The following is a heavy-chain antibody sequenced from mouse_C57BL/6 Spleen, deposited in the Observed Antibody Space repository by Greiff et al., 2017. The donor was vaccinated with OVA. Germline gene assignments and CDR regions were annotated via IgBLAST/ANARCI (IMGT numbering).Heavy chain of an antibody. Sequence: QVQLQQPGTELVKPGASVKLSCKASGYTFTSYWMHWVKQRPGQGLEWIGNINPSNGGTNSNEKFKSKARLTVDKSSSTAYLHLHSLTSEDAAVYYCARVEDSPYYYAMDYRGQKASGTVSS. CDR2: INPSNGGT. V-gene: IGHV1-53*01. J-gene: IGHJ4*01. D-gene: IGHD3-3*01. CDR1: GYTFTSYW. CDR3: ARVEDSPYYYAMDY.